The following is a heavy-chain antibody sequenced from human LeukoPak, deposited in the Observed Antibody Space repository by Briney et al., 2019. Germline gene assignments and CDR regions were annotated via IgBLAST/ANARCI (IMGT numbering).Heavy chain of an antibody. Sequence: ASVKVSCKASGYTFTNYHINWVRQASGQGLEWVTWINPDTGDKGYARKFQDRVTITTDTSISTAYMELSSLSSEDTAVYFCARTTSMTASGYDYWGQGTLVTVSS. J-gene: IGHJ4*02. D-gene: IGHD2-21*02. CDR3: ARTTSMTASGYDY. CDR2: INPDTGDK. V-gene: IGHV1-8*03. CDR1: GYTFTNYH.